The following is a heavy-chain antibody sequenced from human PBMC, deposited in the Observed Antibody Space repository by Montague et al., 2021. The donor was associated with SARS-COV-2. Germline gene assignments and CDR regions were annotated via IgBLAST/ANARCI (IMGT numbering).Heavy chain of an antibody. J-gene: IGHJ4*02. CDR1: GFTFITYA. V-gene: IGHV3-23*01. D-gene: IGHD1-26*01. CDR2: ISGAGFTT. CDR3: AKDLGFSGTYGPDY. Sequence: SLRLSCAASGFTFITYAMSWVRQAPGKGPEWVSGISGAGFTTNYADSVKGRFTISRDNPKNTLFLQMDSLRPEDTAIYYCAKDLGFSGTYGPDYWGQGILVTVSS.